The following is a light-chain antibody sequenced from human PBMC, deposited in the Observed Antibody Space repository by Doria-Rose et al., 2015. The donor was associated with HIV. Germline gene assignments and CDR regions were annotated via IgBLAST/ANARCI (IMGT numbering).Light chain of an antibody. Sequence: TQSPGTLSLSPGERATLSCRASQSVSANYLAWYQQRPGQSPRLLIYDASSRATDIPGRFSGSGSGTDFTLTISRLEPEDFAVYYCHQYASSRTFGQGTKVEIK. CDR2: DAS. CDR1: QSVSANY. V-gene: IGKV3-20*01. CDR3: HQYASSRT. J-gene: IGKJ1*01.